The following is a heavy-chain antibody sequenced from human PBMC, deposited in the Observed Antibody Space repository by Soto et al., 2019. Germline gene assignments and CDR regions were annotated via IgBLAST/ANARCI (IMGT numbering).Heavy chain of an antibody. J-gene: IGHJ3*02. CDR2: ISGSGGST. Sequence: TGGSLRLSCAASGFTFSSYAMSWVRQAPGKGLEWVSAISGSGGSTYYADSVKGRFTISRDNSKNTLYLQMNSLRAEDTAVYYCAKALYYYGSGSGHAFDIWGQGTMVTVSS. D-gene: IGHD3-10*01. CDR3: AKALYYYGSGSGHAFDI. CDR1: GFTFSSYA. V-gene: IGHV3-23*01.